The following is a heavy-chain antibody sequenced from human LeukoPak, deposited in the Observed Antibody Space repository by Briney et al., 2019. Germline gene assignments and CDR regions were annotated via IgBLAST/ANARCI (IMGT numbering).Heavy chain of an antibody. Sequence: PGGSLRLSCAASGFTFSTYGMHGVRQAPGKGPEWVALIWYDGSNKYYADSVKGRFTISRDNSKNTVYLEMNSLRAEDTALYYCARDKDGMHVWGQGTTVTVS. V-gene: IGHV3-33*01. CDR1: GFTFSTYG. CDR3: ARDKDGMHV. J-gene: IGHJ6*02. CDR2: IWYDGSNK.